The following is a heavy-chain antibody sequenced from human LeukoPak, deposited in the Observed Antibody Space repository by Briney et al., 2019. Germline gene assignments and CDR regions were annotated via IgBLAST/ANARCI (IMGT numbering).Heavy chain of an antibody. V-gene: IGHV3-49*04. Sequence: PGGSLRLSCTASGFTFGDYAMSWVRQAPGTGLEWVGFIRSKAYGGTTEYAASVKGRFTISRDDSKSIAYLQMNSLKTEDTAVYYCTRDTSGYDFVDFDYWGQGTLVTVSS. J-gene: IGHJ4*02. CDR3: TRDTSGYDFVDFDY. CDR1: GFTFGDYA. CDR2: IRSKAYGGTT. D-gene: IGHD5-12*01.